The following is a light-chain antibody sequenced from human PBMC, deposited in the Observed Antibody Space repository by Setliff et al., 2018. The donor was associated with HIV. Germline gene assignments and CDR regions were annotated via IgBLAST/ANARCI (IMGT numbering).Light chain of an antibody. CDR1: RNNIGNYES. Sequence: QSALTQPASVSGSPGQSITISCTGSRNNIGNYESISWYQQHPGEVPRLILYDVTKRPSGVSSRFSGSKSGNTASLTISGLRAEDEADYYCSSYRSGNIGVFGGGTKVTVL. J-gene: IGLJ1*01. V-gene: IGLV2-14*03. CDR2: DVT. CDR3: SSYRSGNIGV.